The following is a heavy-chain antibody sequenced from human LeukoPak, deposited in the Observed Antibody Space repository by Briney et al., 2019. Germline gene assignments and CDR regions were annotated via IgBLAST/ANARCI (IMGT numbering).Heavy chain of an antibody. CDR1: GFIFSNHG. Sequence: GGTLRLSCAASGFIFSNHGMNWVRQAPGKGLEWVSSISSSSIYIYYADSLKGRFTISRDNAKNSLYLQMNSLRAEDTAVYYCAREREYNYGHMLGYWGQGTLVTVSS. CDR3: AREREYNYGHMLGY. D-gene: IGHD5-18*01. V-gene: IGHV3-21*01. CDR2: ISSSSIYI. J-gene: IGHJ4*02.